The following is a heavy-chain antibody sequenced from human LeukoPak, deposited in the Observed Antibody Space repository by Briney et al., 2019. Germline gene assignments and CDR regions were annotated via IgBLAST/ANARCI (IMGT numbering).Heavy chain of an antibody. CDR1: GYTFTTYG. D-gene: IGHD5-18*01. CDR3: ARDRMDTGTYFDY. CDR2: ISTYNGNT. J-gene: IGHJ4*02. V-gene: IGHV1-18*01. Sequence: ASVKVSCKSSGYTFTTYGITWVRQAPGQGLEWMGWISTYNGNTNYAQKLQGTVTMTTDTSTSTAYMELRSPRSDDTAMYYCARDRMDTGTYFDYWGQGTLVTVSS.